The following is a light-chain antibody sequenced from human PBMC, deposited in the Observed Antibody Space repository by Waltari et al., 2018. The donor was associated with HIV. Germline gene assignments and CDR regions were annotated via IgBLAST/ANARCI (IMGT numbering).Light chain of an antibody. CDR1: QSVSNW. V-gene: IGKV1-5*03. Sequence: DIQMTQSPSLLAASMGDRVTFTCRASQSVSNWLAWYQQKPGRAPKLLIYKASSLESGVPSRFSGSGSGAEFTLTISSLQPDDIATYYCQHYNSYPWTFGQGP. CDR3: QHYNSYPWT. J-gene: IGKJ1*01. CDR2: KAS.